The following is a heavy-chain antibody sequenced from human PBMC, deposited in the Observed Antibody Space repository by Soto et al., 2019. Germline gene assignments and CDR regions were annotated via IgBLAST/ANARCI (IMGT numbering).Heavy chain of an antibody. Sequence: QVQLQQWGAGLLKPSETLSLTCAVYGGSFSGYYWSWIRQPPGKGLEWIGEINHSGSTNYNPSLKSRVTISVDTFKNQFSLKLSCVTAADTAVYYCARGTWDDYIWGSYRYRFDYWGQGTLVTVSS. V-gene: IGHV4-34*01. J-gene: IGHJ4*02. D-gene: IGHD3-16*02. CDR2: INHSGST. CDR3: ARGTWDDYIWGSYRYRFDY. CDR1: GGSFSGYY.